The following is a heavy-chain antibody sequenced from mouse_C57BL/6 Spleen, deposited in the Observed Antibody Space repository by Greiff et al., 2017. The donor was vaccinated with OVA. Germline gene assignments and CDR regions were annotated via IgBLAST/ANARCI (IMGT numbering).Heavy chain of an antibody. Sequence: VQLQQSGPELVKPGASVKISCKASGYAFSSSWMNWVKQRPGKGLEWIGRIYPGDGDTNYNGKFKGKATLTADKSSSTAYMQLSSLTSEDSAVYFCATGTPFDYWGQGTTLTVSS. CDR1: GYAFSSSW. V-gene: IGHV1-82*01. CDR3: ATGTPFDY. D-gene: IGHD4-1*01. J-gene: IGHJ2*01. CDR2: IYPGDGDT.